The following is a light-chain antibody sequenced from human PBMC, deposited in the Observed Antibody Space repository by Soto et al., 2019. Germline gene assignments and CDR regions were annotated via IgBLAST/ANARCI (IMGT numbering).Light chain of an antibody. J-gene: IGKJ4*01. CDR3: QLSYSTPT. CDR2: AAS. V-gene: IGKV1-39*01. CDR1: QSISSY. Sequence: DIQMTQSPSSLSASVGDRVTITCRASQSISSYLNWYQQKPGKAPTLLIYAASSLQSGVPSRFSGSGSGTDFTLTISRLQPEDFATYYCQLSYSTPTFGGGTKVEIK.